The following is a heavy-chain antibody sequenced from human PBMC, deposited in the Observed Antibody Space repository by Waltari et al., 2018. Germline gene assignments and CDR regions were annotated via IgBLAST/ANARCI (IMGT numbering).Heavy chain of an antibody. Sequence: QVQLQESGPGLVKPSETLSVTCAVSGGSISSSYWSWIRQAPGKGLEWIGYIYGSGSRTNYNPSLKSRVTLSVDTSKNQLSLKLSSVTAADTAVYYCARTRTGTVNFFDYWGQGVLVTVSS. D-gene: IGHD4-4*01. CDR3: ARTRTGTVNFFDY. V-gene: IGHV4-59*12. J-gene: IGHJ4*02. CDR2: IYGSGSRT. CDR1: GGSISSSY.